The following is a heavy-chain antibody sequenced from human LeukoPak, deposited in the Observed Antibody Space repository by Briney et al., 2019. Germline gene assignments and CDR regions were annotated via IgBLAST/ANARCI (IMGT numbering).Heavy chain of an antibody. Sequence: SETLSLTCTVSGGSISSYYWSWIRQPSGKGLEWIGYIYYSGITNYSPSLRSRVTISVDTSKNQFSLNLKFVTAADTAVYYCARGYCSSSTCQYGDYWGQGTLVTVSS. CDR2: IYYSGIT. CDR3: ARGYCSSSTCQYGDY. V-gene: IGHV4-59*01. D-gene: IGHD2-2*01. J-gene: IGHJ4*02. CDR1: GGSISSYY.